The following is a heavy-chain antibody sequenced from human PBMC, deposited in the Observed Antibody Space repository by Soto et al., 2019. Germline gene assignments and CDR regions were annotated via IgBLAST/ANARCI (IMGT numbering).Heavy chain of an antibody. Sequence: SETLSLTCTVSGGSLTSYYWSWIRQPPGKGLEWIGEINHSGSTNYNPSLKSRVTISVDTSKNQFSLKLSSVTAADTAVYYCAGGGTYNWFDPWGQGTLVTVSS. D-gene: IGHD6-13*01. CDR3: AGGGTYNWFDP. CDR2: INHSGST. J-gene: IGHJ5*02. V-gene: IGHV4-34*01. CDR1: GGSLTSYY.